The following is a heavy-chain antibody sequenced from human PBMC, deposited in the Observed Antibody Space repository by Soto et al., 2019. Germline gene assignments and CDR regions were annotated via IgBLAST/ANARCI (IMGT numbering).Heavy chain of an antibody. CDR1: GYNFIYW. V-gene: IGHV5-51*01. J-gene: IGHJ4*02. CDR3: ARQDGSALFFFDL. D-gene: IGHD6-19*01. Sequence: PGESLKISCKGSGYNFIYWIAWVRQMPGRGLEWMGVIHPGDSDTRYSPSFQGQVTITADTSISTAYLQWSSLKASDTAIYYCARQDGSALFFFDLRGLGTLVTVSS. CDR2: IHPGDSDT.